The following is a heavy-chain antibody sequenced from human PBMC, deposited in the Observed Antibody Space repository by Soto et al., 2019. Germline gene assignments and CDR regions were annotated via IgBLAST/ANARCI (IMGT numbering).Heavy chain of an antibody. D-gene: IGHD6-19*01. V-gene: IGHV3-23*01. Sequence: HLLESGGALVQPGGSLRLSCAASGFTFSNFAMSWVRQAPGGGPEWVSGISKSGATTYYADSVKGRFIISRDHSTNTLSLQMDNLRVEDTALYYCVKDRIAVANRGFDYWGQGTLVTVSS. CDR1: GFTFSNFA. CDR3: VKDRIAVANRGFDY. J-gene: IGHJ4*02. CDR2: ISKSGATT.